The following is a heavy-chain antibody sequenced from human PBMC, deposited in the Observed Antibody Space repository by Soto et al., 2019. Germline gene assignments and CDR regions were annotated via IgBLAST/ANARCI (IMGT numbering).Heavy chain of an antibody. CDR2: IYHSGSS. D-gene: IGHD1-1*01. CDR1: ASSISLYY. J-gene: IGHJ6*02. V-gene: IGHV4-38-2*02. Sequence: QVHLQESGPGLVKPSETVSLTCTIGASSISLYYWGWVRQPPGKGLEWIGSIYHSGSSYYNPSLKSRVSLTLEMSRGQLSLNLTSVTAADTAVYYCAREDDAAGMDVWGQGTTVIVSS. CDR3: AREDDAAGMDV.